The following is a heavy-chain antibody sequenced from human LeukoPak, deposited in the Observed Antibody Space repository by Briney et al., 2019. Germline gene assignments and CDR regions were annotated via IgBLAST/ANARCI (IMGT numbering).Heavy chain of an antibody. CDR2: IIPIFGTA. CDR1: GGTFSSYA. Sequence: SVKVSCKASGGTFSSYAISWVRQAPGQGLEWMGGIIPIFGTANYAQKFQGRVTITRDTSASTVYMELSSLRSEDTAVYFCARGYSSFGSAFDIWGQGTLVTVSS. V-gene: IGHV1-69*05. J-gene: IGHJ3*02. D-gene: IGHD6-19*01. CDR3: ARGYSSFGSAFDI.